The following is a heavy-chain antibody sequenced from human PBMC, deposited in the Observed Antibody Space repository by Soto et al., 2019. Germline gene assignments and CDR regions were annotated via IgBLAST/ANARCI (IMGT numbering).Heavy chain of an antibody. V-gene: IGHV4-31*03. CDR1: GGSISSGGYY. CDR2: IYYSGST. D-gene: IGHD3-3*01. J-gene: IGHJ4*02. CDR3: ARGAMGVVSTFDY. Sequence: PSEPLSLTCTVSGGSISSGGYYWSWIRQHPGKGLEWIGYIYYSGSTYYNPSLKSRVTISVDTSKNQFSLKLSSVTAADTAVYYCARGAMGVVSTFDYWGQGTLVTVSS.